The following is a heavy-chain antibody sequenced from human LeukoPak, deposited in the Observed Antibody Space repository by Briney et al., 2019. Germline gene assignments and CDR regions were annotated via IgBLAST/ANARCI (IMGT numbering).Heavy chain of an antibody. Sequence: ASVKVSCKASGYTFTSYYMHWVRQAPGQGLEWMGIINPSGGSTSYAQKFQGRVTMTRDTSTSTVYMELSSLRSGDTAVYYCARAPPVPYDSSGYYPGAFDIWGQGTMVTVSS. CDR1: GYTFTSYY. CDR3: ARAPPVPYDSSGYYPGAFDI. J-gene: IGHJ3*02. V-gene: IGHV1-46*01. CDR2: INPSGGST. D-gene: IGHD3-22*01.